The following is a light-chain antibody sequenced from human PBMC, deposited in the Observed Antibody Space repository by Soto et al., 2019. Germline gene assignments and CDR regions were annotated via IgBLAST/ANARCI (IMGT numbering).Light chain of an antibody. CDR3: SSYAGERV. CDR2: EVS. V-gene: IGLV2-8*01. CDR1: SSDVGGYNY. Sequence: QSALTQPPSASGSPGQSVTISCTGTSSDVGGYNYVSWYQQHPGKAPKLMIYEVSKRPSGVPDRFSGSKSGNTASLTVSGLQAEDEADYYCSSYAGERVFGEGTKLTVL. J-gene: IGLJ2*01.